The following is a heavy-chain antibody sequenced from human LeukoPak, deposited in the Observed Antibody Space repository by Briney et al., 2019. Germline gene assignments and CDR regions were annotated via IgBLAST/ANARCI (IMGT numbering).Heavy chain of an antibody. CDR3: AREGLTPHDAFDI. J-gene: IGHJ3*02. V-gene: IGHV3-7*01. Sequence: GGSLRLSCAASGFTFSSYWMSWVRQAPGKGLEWVANIKQDGSEKYYVVSVKGRFTISRDNAKNSLYLQMNSLRAEDTAVYYCAREGLTPHDAFDIWGQGTMVTVSS. CDR1: GFTFSSYW. CDR2: IKQDGSEK.